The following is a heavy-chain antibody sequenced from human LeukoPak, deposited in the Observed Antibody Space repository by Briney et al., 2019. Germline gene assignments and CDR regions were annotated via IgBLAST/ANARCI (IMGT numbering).Heavy chain of an antibody. CDR2: IGGPAET. Sequence: GGSLRLSCAASGFTVSSNYMSWVRHAPGKGLEWVATIGGPAETFYADSVRGRFTISRDNSRYTLYLQMNRLRAEDSALYYCARDWTSHNGVYDCLDFWGQGTQVTVSS. D-gene: IGHD3-16*01. J-gene: IGHJ4*02. CDR1: GFTVSSNY. V-gene: IGHV3-53*01. CDR3: ARDWTSHNGVYDCLDF.